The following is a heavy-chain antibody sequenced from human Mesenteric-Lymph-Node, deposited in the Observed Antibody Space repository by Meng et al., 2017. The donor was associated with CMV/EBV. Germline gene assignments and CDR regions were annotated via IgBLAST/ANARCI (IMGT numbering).Heavy chain of an antibody. CDR3: ARGRFNDCSGGSCEYTYNWFDP. J-gene: IGHJ5*02. CDR1: YE. D-gene: IGHD2-15*01. CDR2: MNPNSGNT. Sequence: YEINWVRQATGQGLEWMGWMNPNSGNTGYAQKFQGRVTMTRNTSISTAYMELSSLRSEDTAVYYCARGRFNDCSGGSCEYTYNWFDPWGQGTLVTVSS. V-gene: IGHV1-8*01.